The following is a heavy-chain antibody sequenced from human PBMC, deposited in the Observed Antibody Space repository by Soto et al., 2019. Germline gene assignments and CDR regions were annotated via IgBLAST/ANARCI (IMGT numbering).Heavy chain of an antibody. CDR2: INPNSGGT. V-gene: IGHV1-2*04. Sequence: ASVKVSCKASGYTFTGYYMHWVRQAPGQGLEWMGWINPNSGGTNYAQKFQGWVTMTRDTSISTAYMELSRLRSDDTAVYYCARENIPYYDYVWGSYRPPYYYYCGMDVWGQGTTVTVSS. D-gene: IGHD3-16*02. CDR3: ARENIPYYDYVWGSYRPPYYYYCGMDV. CDR1: GYTFTGYY. J-gene: IGHJ6*02.